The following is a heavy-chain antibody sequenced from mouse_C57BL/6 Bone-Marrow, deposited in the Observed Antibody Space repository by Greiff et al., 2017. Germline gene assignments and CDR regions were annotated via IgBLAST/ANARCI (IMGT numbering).Heavy chain of an antibody. CDR2: ISDGGSYT. CDR1: GFTFSSYA. Sequence: EVHLVESGGGLVKPGGSLKLSCAASGFTFSSYAMSWVRQTPEKRLEWVATISDGGSYTYYPDNVKGRFTISRDNAKNNLYLQMSHLKSEDTAMYYCAREEIYYYGSSTGYYAMDYWGQGTSVTVSS. J-gene: IGHJ4*01. CDR3: AREEIYYYGSSTGYYAMDY. V-gene: IGHV5-4*01. D-gene: IGHD1-1*01.